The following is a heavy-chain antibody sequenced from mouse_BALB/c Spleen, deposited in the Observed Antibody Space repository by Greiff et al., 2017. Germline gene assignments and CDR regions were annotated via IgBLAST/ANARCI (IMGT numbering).Heavy chain of an antibody. CDR3: ANLDGGFAY. V-gene: IGHV1-7*01. CDR2: INPSTGYT. Sequence: VQLQQSGAELAQPGASVKLSCKASGYTFTSYWMHWVKQRPGQGLEWIGYINPSTGYTEYNQKFKDKATLTADKSSSTTYMQLSSLTSEDSAVYYCANLDGGFAYWGQGTLVTVSA. J-gene: IGHJ3*01. CDR1: GYTFTSYW.